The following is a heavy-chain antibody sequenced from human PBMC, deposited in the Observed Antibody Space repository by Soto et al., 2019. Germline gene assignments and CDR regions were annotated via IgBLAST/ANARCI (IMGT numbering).Heavy chain of an antibody. V-gene: IGHV4-34*01. CDR3: GRGRRPDY. CDR2: INHSGST. J-gene: IGHJ4*02. Sequence: QVQLQQWGAGLLKPSETLSLTCGVYGGSFTGYYWSWIRQPPGQGLEWMGEINHSGSTGHNPSLKSRVTLTIATSRNQFSLQLTSVTAEYTAVYYCGRGRRPDYWGQGTLVTVSS. CDR1: GGSFTGYY.